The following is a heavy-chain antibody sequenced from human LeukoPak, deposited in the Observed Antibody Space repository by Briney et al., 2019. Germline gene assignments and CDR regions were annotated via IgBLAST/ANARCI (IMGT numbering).Heavy chain of an antibody. CDR1: GFTFSSYA. D-gene: IGHD3-10*01. CDR3: ARDYNSCAFDI. V-gene: IGHV3-30-3*01. CDR2: ISYDGSNK. J-gene: IGHJ3*02. Sequence: GRSLRLSCAASGFTFSSYAMHWVRQAPGKGLEWVAVISYDGSNKYYADSVKGRFTISRDNSKNTLYLQMNSLRAEDTAVYYCARDYNSCAFDIWAKGQWSPSLQ.